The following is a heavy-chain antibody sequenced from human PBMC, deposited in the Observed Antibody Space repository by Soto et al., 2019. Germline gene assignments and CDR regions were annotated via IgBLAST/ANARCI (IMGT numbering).Heavy chain of an antibody. D-gene: IGHD1-7*01. CDR2: IIPIFGTA. V-gene: IGHV1-69*13. CDR3: AREVGNWNYEANGMDV. Sequence: SVKVSCKASGGTFSSYAISWVRQAPGQGLEWMGGIIPIFGTANYAQKFQGRVTITADESTSTAYMELSSLRSEDTAVYYCAREVGNWNYEANGMDVWGQGTTVIVSS. CDR1: GGTFSSYA. J-gene: IGHJ6*02.